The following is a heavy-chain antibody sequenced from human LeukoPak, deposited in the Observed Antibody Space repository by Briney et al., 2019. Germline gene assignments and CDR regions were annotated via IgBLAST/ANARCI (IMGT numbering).Heavy chain of an antibody. J-gene: IGHJ4*02. V-gene: IGHV4-34*01. CDR1: GGSFSGYY. Sequence: SETLSLTCAVYGGSFSGYYWSWIRQPPEKGLEWIGEVHHYGTTNYNPSLKSRVTILIDTSKNQFSLKLNSVTAADTAVYYCARTYQSTVPGIAGAGTFDYWGQGILVTVSS. CDR3: ARTYQSTVPGIAGAGTFDY. CDR2: VHHYGTT. D-gene: IGHD6-13*01.